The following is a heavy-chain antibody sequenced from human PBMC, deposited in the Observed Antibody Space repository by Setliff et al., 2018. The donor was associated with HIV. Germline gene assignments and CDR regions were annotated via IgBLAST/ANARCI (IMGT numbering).Heavy chain of an antibody. Sequence: GGSLRLSCAASGFTFNTYSLNWVRQAPGKGLEWFSSISSTSTYIYYADSVRGRFTVSRDNAKNSLYLQLNSLRAEDTAVYYCARGRNRNYVVYGMDVWGQGTTVTVSS. CDR1: GFTFNTYS. D-gene: IGHD1-7*01. V-gene: IGHV3-21*04. J-gene: IGHJ6*02. CDR2: ISSTSTYI. CDR3: ARGRNRNYVVYGMDV.